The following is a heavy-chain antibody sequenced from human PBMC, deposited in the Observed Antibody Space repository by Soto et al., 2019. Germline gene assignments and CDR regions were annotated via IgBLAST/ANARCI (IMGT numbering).Heavy chain of an antibody. D-gene: IGHD2-15*01. V-gene: IGHV1-8*01. CDR3: AILVYCSGGSCYSFDY. Sequence: QVQLVQSGAEVKKPGASVKVACKASGYTFTSYDINWVRQATGQGLEWMGWMNHNSGNTGYAQKFQGRVTMTRNTSISTAYMELSSLRSEDTAVYYCAILVYCSGGSCYSFDYWGQGTLVTVSS. J-gene: IGHJ4*02. CDR1: GYTFTSYD. CDR2: MNHNSGNT.